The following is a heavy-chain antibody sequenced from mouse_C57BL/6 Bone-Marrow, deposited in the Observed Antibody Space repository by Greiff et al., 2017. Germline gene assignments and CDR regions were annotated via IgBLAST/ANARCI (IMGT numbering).Heavy chain of an antibody. CDR2: IDPSDSYT. J-gene: IGHJ2*01. CDR3: ARDGYDGYFDY. V-gene: IGHV1-59*01. Sequence: VQLQQPGAELVRPGTSVKLSCKASGYTFTSYWMHWVKQRPGQGLEWIGVIDPSDSYTNYNQKFKGKATLTVDTSSSTAYMQLSSLTSEDSAVYDCARDGYDGYFDYWGQGTTLSVSS. D-gene: IGHD2-2*01. CDR1: GYTFTSYW.